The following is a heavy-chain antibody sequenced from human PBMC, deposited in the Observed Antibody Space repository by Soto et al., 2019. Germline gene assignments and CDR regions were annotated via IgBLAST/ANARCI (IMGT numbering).Heavy chain of an antibody. D-gene: IGHD3-22*01. CDR3: ARVVYFDNSGYNY. CDR2: ISSSGTYI. J-gene: IGHJ4*02. CDR1: GFTFSNYN. V-gene: IGHV3-21*01. Sequence: GGSLRLSCAASGFTFSNYNMNWVRQAPGKGLEWVSSISSSGTYIYYADSVKGRFTISRDNAKNSLYLQMNSLRAEDTAVYYCARVVYFDNSGYNYWGQGTLVTVSS.